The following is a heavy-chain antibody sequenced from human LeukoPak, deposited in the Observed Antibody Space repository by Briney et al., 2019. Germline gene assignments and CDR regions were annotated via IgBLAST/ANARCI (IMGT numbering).Heavy chain of an antibody. CDR1: GGSITSSSYY. CDR2: IYYSGST. CDR3: ARGQGPMVRGVYFLDY. V-gene: IGHV4-61*01. Sequence: SETLSLTCTVSGGSITSSSYYWSWIRQPPGKGLEWIGYIYYSGSTNYNPSLKSRVTISVDTSKNQFSLKLSSVTAADTAVYYCARGQGPMVRGVYFLDYWGQGTLVTVSS. J-gene: IGHJ4*02. D-gene: IGHD3-10*01.